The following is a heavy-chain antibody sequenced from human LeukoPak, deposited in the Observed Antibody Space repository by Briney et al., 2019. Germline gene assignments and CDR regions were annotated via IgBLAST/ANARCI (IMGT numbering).Heavy chain of an antibody. CDR3: ARRYCGGDCYSPDYGMDV. V-gene: IGHV1-69*04. J-gene: IGHJ6*02. CDR2: IIPIFGIA. Sequence: SVKASCKASGGTFSSYAISWVRQAPGQGLEWMGRIIPIFGIANYAQKFQGRVTITADKSTSTAYMELSSLRSEDTAVYYCARRYCGGDCYSPDYGMDVWGQGTTVTVSS. D-gene: IGHD2-21*02. CDR1: GGTFSSYA.